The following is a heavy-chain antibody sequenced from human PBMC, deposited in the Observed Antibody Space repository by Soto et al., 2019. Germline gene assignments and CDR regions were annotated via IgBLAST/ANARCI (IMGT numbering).Heavy chain of an antibody. CDR1: GFTFSTYA. Sequence: GGSLRLSCAASGFTFSTYAMSWVRQAPGQGLQWVSTVSGSGDNTYYADSVKGRFTISRDNFKNTLYLQMNSLRAEDTAVYYCASLGSVTTPSVQYMDVWGKGTTVTVSS. CDR2: VSGSGDNT. CDR3: ASLGSVTTPSVQYMDV. J-gene: IGHJ6*03. V-gene: IGHV3-23*01. D-gene: IGHD4-4*01.